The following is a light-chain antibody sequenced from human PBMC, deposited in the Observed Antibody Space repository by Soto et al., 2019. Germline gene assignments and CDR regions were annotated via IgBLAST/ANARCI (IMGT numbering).Light chain of an antibody. V-gene: IGKV3-20*01. J-gene: IGKJ1*01. Sequence: EIVLTQSPGTLSLSPGDRATLSCRASQSVSSSYLAWYQQKPGQAPRILISGASSKATGIPDRFSGSGSGTDFTLTISRLEPEDFAVYYCQQYGSSPRTFGKGTQVAIK. CDR1: QSVSSSY. CDR3: QQYGSSPRT. CDR2: GAS.